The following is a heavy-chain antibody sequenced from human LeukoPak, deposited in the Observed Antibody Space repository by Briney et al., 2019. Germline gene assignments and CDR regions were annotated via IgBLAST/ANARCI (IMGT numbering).Heavy chain of an antibody. J-gene: IGHJ4*02. Sequence: SETLSLTCTVSGGSISSDTYYWGWIRQPPEKGLEWIGNIYYSGRTYYNPSLKSRVTISVDTSRNQFSLRLSSVTAADTAVYYCARGPPYIVVVTAIGFFDYWGQGTLVTVSS. CDR2: IYYSGRT. D-gene: IGHD2-21*02. CDR1: GGSISSDTYY. CDR3: ARGPPYIVVVTAIGFFDY. V-gene: IGHV4-39*01.